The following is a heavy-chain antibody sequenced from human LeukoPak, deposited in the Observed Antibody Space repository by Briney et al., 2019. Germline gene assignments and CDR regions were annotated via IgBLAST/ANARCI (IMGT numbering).Heavy chain of an antibody. CDR2: TYYRPRWYI. D-gene: IGHD2-15*01. CDR3: ARGGLVGSDRGWFGP. Sequence: SQTLSLTCAISGDSVSSNIAGWSWIRQSPSRGLEWLGRTYYRPRWYIDYAVSVGSRITINADTSKNQFSLQLNSVTPEDTAVYYCARGGLVGSDRGWFGPWGQGTLVTVSS. J-gene: IGHJ5*02. CDR1: GDSVSSNIAG. V-gene: IGHV6-1*01.